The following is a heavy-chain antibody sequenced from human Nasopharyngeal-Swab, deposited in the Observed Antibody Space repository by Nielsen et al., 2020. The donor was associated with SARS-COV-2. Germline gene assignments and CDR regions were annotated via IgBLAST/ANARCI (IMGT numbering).Heavy chain of an antibody. CDR3: AREGANSYGENWYFDL. D-gene: IGHD5-18*01. Sequence: GESLKISCAASGFTFSSYGMHWVRQAPGKGLEWVAVISYDGSNKYYADSVKGRFTISRDNSKNTLYLQMNSLRAEDTAVYYCAREGANSYGENWYFDLWGRGTLATVSS. CDR2: ISYDGSNK. V-gene: IGHV3-30*03. CDR1: GFTFSSYG. J-gene: IGHJ2*01.